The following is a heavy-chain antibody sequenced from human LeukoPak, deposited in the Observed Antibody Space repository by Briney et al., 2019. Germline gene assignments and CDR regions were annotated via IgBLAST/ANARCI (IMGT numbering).Heavy chain of an antibody. CDR2: INPNSGGT. V-gene: IGHV1-2*02. CDR1: GYTFTSYY. Sequence: GASVKVSCKASGYTFTSYYMHWVRQAPGQGLEWMGWINPNSGGTNYAQKFQGRVTMTRDTSISTAYMELSRLRSDDTAVYYCARGVHDFYDILTGYYMENAFDPWGQGTLVTVSS. D-gene: IGHD3-9*01. CDR3: ARGVHDFYDILTGYYMENAFDP. J-gene: IGHJ5*02.